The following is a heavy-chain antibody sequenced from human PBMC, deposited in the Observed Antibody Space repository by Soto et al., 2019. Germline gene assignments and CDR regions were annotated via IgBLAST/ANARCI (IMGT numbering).Heavy chain of an antibody. Sequence: GGSLRLSCAASGFTFSSYSMNWVRQAPGKGLEWVSYISSSSSTIYYADSVKGRFTISRDNAKNSLYLQMNSLRDEDTAVYYCARDPNYDSSGDAFDIWGQGTMVTVS. CDR1: GFTFSSYS. V-gene: IGHV3-48*02. J-gene: IGHJ3*02. D-gene: IGHD3-22*01. CDR2: ISSSSSTI. CDR3: ARDPNYDSSGDAFDI.